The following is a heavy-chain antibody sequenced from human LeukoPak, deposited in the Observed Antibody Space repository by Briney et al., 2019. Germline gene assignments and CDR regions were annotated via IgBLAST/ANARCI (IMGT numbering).Heavy chain of an antibody. V-gene: IGHV3-53*01. D-gene: IGHD3-22*01. CDR2: IYYDGST. CDR1: GFTVSSNY. J-gene: IGHJ4*02. Sequence: GGSLRLSCAASGFTVSSNYMSWVRQTPGKGLEWVSIIYYDGSTYYADSVKGRFTISRDNSKNTMYLQMNSLRAEDTAVYYCARDGDRPYYYDSSGYYPGVWGQGTLVTVSS. CDR3: ARDGDRPYYYDSSGYYPGV.